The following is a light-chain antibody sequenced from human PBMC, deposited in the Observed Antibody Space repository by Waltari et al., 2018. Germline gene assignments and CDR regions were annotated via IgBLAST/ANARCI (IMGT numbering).Light chain of an antibody. J-gene: IGKJ4*01. V-gene: IGKV1-12*01. Sequence: DIQMTQSPSSPSPSVRDKVTITSRASVGINSSLAWYQQKQGKAHKLLIYDASSLQTGVPSRFSGSESGTDFTLTISSLQPEDFATYYCQQANRFPLTFGRGTKVERK. CDR2: DAS. CDR3: QQANRFPLT. CDR1: VGINSS.